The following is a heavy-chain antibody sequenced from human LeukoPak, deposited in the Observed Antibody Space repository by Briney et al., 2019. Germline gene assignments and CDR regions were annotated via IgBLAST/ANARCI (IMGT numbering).Heavy chain of an antibody. V-gene: IGHV4-4*07. D-gene: IGHD3-22*01. CDR3: AGELSKAYYYDSTWSDALDI. CDR2: IYTSGST. J-gene: IGHJ3*02. Sequence: PSETLSLTCTVSGGSISSYYWSWIRQPAGKGLEWIGRIYTSGSTNYNPSLKSRVTISVDKSKNQFSLKLSSVTAADTAVYYCAGELSKAYYYDSTWSDALDIWGQGTMVTVSS. CDR1: GGSISSYY.